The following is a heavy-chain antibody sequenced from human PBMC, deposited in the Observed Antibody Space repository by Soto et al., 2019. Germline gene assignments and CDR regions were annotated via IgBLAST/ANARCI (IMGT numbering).Heavy chain of an antibody. Sequence: EVQLLESGGGLVQPGGSLRLSCAASGFTFSSYAMRWVRQAPGKGLEWVSAISGSGDSTYYADSVKGRFTISRDNSKNTLYLQMNSLRAEDTAVYYCARRGSGIYYDYWGQGTLVTVSS. D-gene: IGHD1-26*01. CDR1: GFTFSSYA. V-gene: IGHV3-23*01. CDR3: ARRGSGIYYDY. CDR2: ISGSGDST. J-gene: IGHJ4*02.